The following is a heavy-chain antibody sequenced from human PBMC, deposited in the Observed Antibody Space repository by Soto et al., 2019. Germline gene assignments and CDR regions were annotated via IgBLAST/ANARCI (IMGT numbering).Heavy chain of an antibody. CDR1: GFTFDAYA. Sequence: EVHLVESGGGLLQPGRSLRLSCAASGFTFDAYAMHWVRQAPGKGLEWVSGINWNSGDSGYADSVKGRFTVSRDNAKNSRYLHMDSLRAEDTALYYCVRGILVAGTGPSFYYWGQGTLVTVSS. CDR2: INWNSGDS. CDR3: VRGILVAGTGPSFYY. J-gene: IGHJ4*02. D-gene: IGHD6-19*01. V-gene: IGHV3-9*01.